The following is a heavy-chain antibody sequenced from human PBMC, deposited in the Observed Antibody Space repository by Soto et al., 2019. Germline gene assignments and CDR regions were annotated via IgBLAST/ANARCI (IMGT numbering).Heavy chain of an antibody. D-gene: IGHD3-3*01. CDR2: TYYRSKWYN. V-gene: IGHV6-1*01. CDR1: GDSVSSNSAA. Sequence: SQTLSLTCVISGDSVSSNSAAWNWIRQSPSRGLEWLGRTYYRSKWYNDYAVSLKSRITLNPYTSKNHLSLQLNSVTPEDTALYYCATLAGVCLTIFRASPRGNLFDPCRQGTLVTVSS. J-gene: IGHJ5*02. CDR3: ATLAGVCLTIFRASPRGNLFDP.